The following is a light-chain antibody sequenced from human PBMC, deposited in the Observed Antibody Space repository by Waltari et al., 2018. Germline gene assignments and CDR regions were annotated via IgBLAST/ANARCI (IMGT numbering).Light chain of an antibody. Sequence: EIVMTQSPATLSVSPGERITLSCRASQSVSTNLAWYQHKPGQAPRLLIYGAFTRATGVPARFSGFGSGTEFTLTVSSLQSEDFAVYYCQQYNNWPPLTFGGGTKVEIK. CDR1: QSVSTN. CDR2: GAF. V-gene: IGKV3-15*01. CDR3: QQYNNWPPLT. J-gene: IGKJ4*01.